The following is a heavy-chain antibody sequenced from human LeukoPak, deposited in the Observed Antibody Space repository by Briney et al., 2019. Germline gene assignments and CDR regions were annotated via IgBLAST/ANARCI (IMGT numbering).Heavy chain of an antibody. Sequence: GGSLRLSCAASGFIFSIYAMTWVRQAPGKGLEWVSAICGRGDSTYYADSVKGRFTISRDNSKNTLYLQMNNLRAEDTAVYYCANDRTGGSYYFAMDVWGPGTTVTVSS. V-gene: IGHV3-23*01. J-gene: IGHJ6*02. CDR2: ICGRGDST. CDR3: ANDRTGGSYYFAMDV. CDR1: GFIFSIYA. D-gene: IGHD7-27*01.